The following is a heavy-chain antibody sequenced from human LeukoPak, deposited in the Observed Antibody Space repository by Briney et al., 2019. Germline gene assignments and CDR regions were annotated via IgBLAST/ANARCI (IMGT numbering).Heavy chain of an antibody. D-gene: IGHD3-22*01. CDR2: IIPIFGTA. V-gene: IGHV1-69*01. Sequence: SVKVSCTASGGTFSSYAISWVRQAPGQGLEWMGGIIPIFGTANYAQKFQGRVTITADESTSTAYMELSSLRSEDTAVYYCARDRPAQSYYDSSGYYSFCYWGQGTLVTVSS. CDR3: ARDRPAQSYYDSSGYYSFCY. CDR1: GGTFSSYA. J-gene: IGHJ4*02.